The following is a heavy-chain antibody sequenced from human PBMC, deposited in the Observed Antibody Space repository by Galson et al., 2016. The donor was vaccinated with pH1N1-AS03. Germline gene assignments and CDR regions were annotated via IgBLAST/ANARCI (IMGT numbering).Heavy chain of an antibody. Sequence: PLRLSCAASGFAFSDYTMHWVRQAPGKGLEWVAVTSYNGRNKYYTDSVQGRFSISRDNSKNTLHLQMISLRDEDTAVYFCARSPSSAWHNFDYWGQGALVVVST. V-gene: IGHV3-30-3*02. J-gene: IGHJ4*02. CDR2: TSYNGRNK. D-gene: IGHD6-19*01. CDR3: ARSPSSAWHNFDY. CDR1: GFAFSDYT.